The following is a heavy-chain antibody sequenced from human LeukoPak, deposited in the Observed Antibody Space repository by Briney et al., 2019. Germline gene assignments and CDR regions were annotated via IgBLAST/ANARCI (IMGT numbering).Heavy chain of an antibody. J-gene: IGHJ4*02. CDR3: AKESRSLLHDYVWGSFRL. CDR1: GFTFSSFA. V-gene: IGHV3-23*01. Sequence: LPGGSLRLSCAASGFTFSSFAMSWVRQAPGKGLEWVSAIGGSGGSTYYADSVKGRFTISRDNSKNTLYLQMNSLRAEDTAVYYCAKESRSLLHDYVWGSFRLWGQGTLVTVSS. D-gene: IGHD3-16*02. CDR2: IGGSGGST.